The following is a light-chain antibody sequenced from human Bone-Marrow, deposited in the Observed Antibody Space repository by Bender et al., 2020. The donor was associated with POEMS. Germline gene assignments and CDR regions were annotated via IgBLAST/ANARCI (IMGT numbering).Light chain of an antibody. CDR3: ASWDDTFNIWM. CDR2: SNY. Sequence: QSVLTQPPSASGTPGQSVIISCSGTDSNFGGNNVNWYQHLPGTAPRLVVYSNYQRPSGVPDRFSGSKSGTSASLAISGLRSEDEAIYYCASWDDTFNIWMFGGGTKVTVL. V-gene: IGLV1-47*02. J-gene: IGLJ3*02. CDR1: DSNFGGNN.